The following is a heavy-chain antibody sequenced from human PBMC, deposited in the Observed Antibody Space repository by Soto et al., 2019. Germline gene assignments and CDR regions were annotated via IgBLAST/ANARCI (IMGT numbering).Heavy chain of an antibody. J-gene: IGHJ4*02. CDR2: IYAGDSDT. CDR3: AILCGFGHCSTTRCYTFDY. CDR1: GYSFISYW. V-gene: IGHV5-51*01. Sequence: PGESLKISCKGSGYSFISYWIGWVRQMPGKGLEWMGIIYAGDSDTRYSASVQGQVTISADKSISTAYLQWSSLKASDTAMYYCAILCGFGHCSTTRCYTFDYWGQGTPVTVSS. D-gene: IGHD2-2*02.